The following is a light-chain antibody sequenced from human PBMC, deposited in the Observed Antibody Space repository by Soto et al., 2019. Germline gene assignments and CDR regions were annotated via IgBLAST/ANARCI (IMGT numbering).Light chain of an antibody. CDR1: RSNIGAGYD. CDR2: GNT. J-gene: IGLJ3*02. Sequence: QSVLTQPPSVSGAPGQRVTISCTGSRSNIGAGYDVHWYQQLPGTAPKLLVSGNTNRPSGVPDRFSGSKSGTSASLAITGLQAGDEADYYCQSFDSSLSGWVFGGGTKLTVL. V-gene: IGLV1-40*01. CDR3: QSFDSSLSGWV.